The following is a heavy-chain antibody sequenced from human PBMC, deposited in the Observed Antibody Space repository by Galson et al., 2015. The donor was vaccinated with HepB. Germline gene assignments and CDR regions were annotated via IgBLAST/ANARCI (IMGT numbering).Heavy chain of an antibody. V-gene: IGHV1-2*02. J-gene: IGHJ4*02. CDR1: GYTFTSYY. D-gene: IGHD3-22*01. CDR3: AKENRSGYYVFCLDY. CDR2: INSNGGNT. Sequence: SVKVSCTASGYTFTSYYMHWVRQAPGKGLEWVGLINSNGGNTYYAQTLQGRFTITRDNSNNTLYLQMNSLRAEDTAVYYCAKENRSGYYVFCLDYWGQGTLVTVSS.